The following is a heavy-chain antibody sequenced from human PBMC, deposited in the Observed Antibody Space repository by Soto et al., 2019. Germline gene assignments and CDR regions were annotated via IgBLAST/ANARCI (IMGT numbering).Heavy chain of an antibody. CDR1: AFTFSSYW. V-gene: IGHV3-7*03. J-gene: IGHJ3*02. CDR2: IKQDGSEK. Sequence: GSLRLGCAASAFTFSSYWMSWVRQAPGKGLEWVANIKQDGSEKYYVDSVKGRFTISRDNAKNSLYLQMNSLRAEDTAVYYCARDLFEAARRGEYAFDIWGQGTMVTVSS. D-gene: IGHD3-16*01. CDR3: ARDLFEAARRGEYAFDI.